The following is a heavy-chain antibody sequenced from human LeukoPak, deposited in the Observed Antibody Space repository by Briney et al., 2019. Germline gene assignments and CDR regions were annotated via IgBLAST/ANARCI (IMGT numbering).Heavy chain of an antibody. CDR3: ARAPRVVGATGYYYYYMDV. Sequence: KPGGSLRLSCAASGFTFSSYSMNWVRQAPGKGLEWVSSISSSSSYIYYADSVKGRFTISRDNAKNSLYLQMNSLRAEDTAVYYCARAPRVVGATGYYYYYMDVWGKGTTVTVSS. CDR1: GFTFSSYS. V-gene: IGHV3-21*01. CDR2: ISSSSSYI. J-gene: IGHJ6*03. D-gene: IGHD1-26*01.